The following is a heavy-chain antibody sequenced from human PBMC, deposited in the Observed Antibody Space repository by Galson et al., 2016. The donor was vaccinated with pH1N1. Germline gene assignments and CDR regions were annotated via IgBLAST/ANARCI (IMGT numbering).Heavy chain of an antibody. CDR1: GGSISSHS. Sequence: SETLSLTCTVSGGSISSHSWSWIRQPPGKGLEWIGYIYYSGSTNYNPTLRSRVTISVVTSKNQFSLKLSSVTAADTAVYYCARGPTSGWYNEGSGIDYWGQGTLVTVSS. J-gene: IGHJ4*02. V-gene: IGHV4-59*11. CDR2: IYYSGST. CDR3: ARGPTSGWYNEGSGIDY. D-gene: IGHD6-19*01.